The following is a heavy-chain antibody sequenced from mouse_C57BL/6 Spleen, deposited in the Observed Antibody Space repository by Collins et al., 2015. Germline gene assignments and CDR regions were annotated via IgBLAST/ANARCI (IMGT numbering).Heavy chain of an antibody. CDR1: GYSITSDYA. CDR3: ARGAVYYGSSPAWFAY. CDR2: ISYSGST. D-gene: IGHD1-1*01. Sequence: DVQLQESGPGLVKPSQSLSLTCTVTGYSITSDYAWNWIRQFPGNKLEWMGYISYSGSTSYNPSLKSRISITRDTSKNQFFLQLNSVTTEDTATYYCARGAVYYGSSPAWFAYWGQGTLVTVSA. J-gene: IGHJ3*01. V-gene: IGHV3-2*02.